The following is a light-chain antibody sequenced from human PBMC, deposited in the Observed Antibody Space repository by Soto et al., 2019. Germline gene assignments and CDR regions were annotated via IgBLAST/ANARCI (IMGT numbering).Light chain of an antibody. CDR1: GSNIGRNT. V-gene: IGLV1-44*01. J-gene: IGLJ1*01. CDR3: ATWDDRLNGYV. CDR2: RDD. Sequence: LAQPPSASGAPGQRVTISCSGSGSNIGRNTVNWYQQLPETAPKLLMYRDDQRPSGVPDRISGSRSGTSASLAISWLQSEDEADYYCATWDDRLNGYVFGSGTKVTVL.